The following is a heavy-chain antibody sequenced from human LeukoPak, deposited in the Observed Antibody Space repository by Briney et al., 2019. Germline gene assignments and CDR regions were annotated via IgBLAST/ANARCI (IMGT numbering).Heavy chain of an antibody. D-gene: IGHD4-17*01. CDR2: IRYDGSNK. Sequence: PGGSLRLSCAASGFTFSSYGMHWVRQAPGKGLEGVAFIRYDGSNKYYADSVKGRFTISRDNSKNTLYLQMNSLRAEDTAVYYCAKDTRSATSYGDSGGYWGQGTLVTVSS. J-gene: IGHJ4*02. V-gene: IGHV3-30*02. CDR3: AKDTRSATSYGDSGGY. CDR1: GFTFSSYG.